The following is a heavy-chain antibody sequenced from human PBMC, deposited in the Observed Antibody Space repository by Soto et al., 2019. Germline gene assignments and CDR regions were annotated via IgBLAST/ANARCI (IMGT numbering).Heavy chain of an antibody. CDR3: AHRGPKGAGAFDI. V-gene: IGHV2-5*02. CDR2: IYWDDEK. Sequence: QITLKESGPTLVKPTQTLTLTCTVSGYSLSISGVGVGWIRQPPGKALEWAGIIYWDDEKHYSPSLKTRLTITKDTSKNQVVLTMTDMDPVDTATYYCAHRGPKGAGAFDIWGQGTMVTVSS. CDR1: GYSLSISGVG. J-gene: IGHJ3*02. D-gene: IGHD6-13*01.